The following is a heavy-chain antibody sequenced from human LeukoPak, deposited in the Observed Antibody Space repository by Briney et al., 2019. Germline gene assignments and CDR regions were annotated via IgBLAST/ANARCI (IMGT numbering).Heavy chain of an antibody. CDR2: INADTGNP. CDR1: GYTFTNYA. J-gene: IGHJ5*02. V-gene: IGHV7-4-1*02. CDR3: ARTLFGDQYQLLHNWFDP. D-gene: IGHD2-2*01. Sequence: ASVKVSCKASGYTFTNYAMNWVRQAPGQGLEWMGWINADTGNPTYAQGFTRRLVFSLDTSASTAYLQISSLKAEDTAVYYCARTLFGDQYQLLHNWFDPWGQGTLVTVSS.